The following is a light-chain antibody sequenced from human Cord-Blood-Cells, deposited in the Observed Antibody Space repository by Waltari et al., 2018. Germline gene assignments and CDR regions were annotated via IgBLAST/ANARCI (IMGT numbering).Light chain of an antibody. Sequence: EIVLTQSPATLFFSPGERAPLSCRASQSVNSYLAWYQQKPGQAPRLLIYDASNRATGIPARFSGSGSGTDFTLTISSLEPEDFAVYYCQQRSNWPRTFGQGTKVEIK. CDR2: DAS. J-gene: IGKJ1*01. CDR3: QQRSNWPRT. CDR1: QSVNSY. V-gene: IGKV3-11*01.